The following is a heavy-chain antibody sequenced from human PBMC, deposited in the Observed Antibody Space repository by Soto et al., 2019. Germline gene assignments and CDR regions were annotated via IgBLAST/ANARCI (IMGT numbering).Heavy chain of an antibody. V-gene: IGHV5-10-1*01. CDR3: ARGIDAVAGSLLFGYGMDV. CDR1: GYSFTSYW. J-gene: IGHJ6*02. Sequence: GESLKISCKGSGYSFTSYWISWVRQMPGKGLEWMGRIDPSDSYTNYSPSFQGHVTISADKSISTAYLQWSSLKASDTAMYYCARGIDAVAGSLLFGYGMDVWGQGTTVTVSS. D-gene: IGHD6-19*01. CDR2: IDPSDSYT.